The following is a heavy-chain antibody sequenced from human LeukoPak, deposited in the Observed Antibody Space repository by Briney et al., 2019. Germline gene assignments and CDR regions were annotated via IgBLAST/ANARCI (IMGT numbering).Heavy chain of an antibody. CDR2: ISNNSGNP. D-gene: IGHD3-22*01. CDR3: ARGYEASGYFSY. CDR1: GFTFTTYR. Sequence: GGSVRLSCTASGFTFTTYRVNWVRQAPGKGLEWVGWISNNSGNPSYAQGLTGRFIFSLDTSVNTVYLQISSLKAEDTAVYYCARGYEASGYFSYWGQGTLVTVSS. V-gene: IGHV7-4-1*02. J-gene: IGHJ4*02.